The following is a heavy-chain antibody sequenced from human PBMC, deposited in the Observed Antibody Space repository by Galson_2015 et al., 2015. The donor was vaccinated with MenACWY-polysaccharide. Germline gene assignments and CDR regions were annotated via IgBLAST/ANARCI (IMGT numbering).Heavy chain of an antibody. CDR3: ARVEKYSGSFYILY. CDR2: IFHSGTT. CDR1: DYSIRSGYF. V-gene: IGHV4-38-2*01. J-gene: IGHJ4*02. D-gene: IGHD1-26*01. Sequence: LSLTCAVSDYSIRSGYFWGWIRQPPGKGLEWIASIFHSGTTYYNPSLKSRVTISVDTSKNQFSLKLSSVTAADTAIYYCARVEKYSGSFYILYWGQGTLVTVSS.